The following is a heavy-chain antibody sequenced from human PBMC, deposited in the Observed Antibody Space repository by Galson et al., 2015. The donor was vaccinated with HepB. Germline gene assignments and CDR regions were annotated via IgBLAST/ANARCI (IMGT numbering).Heavy chain of an antibody. J-gene: IGHJ4*02. CDR2: ISYDGSNK. V-gene: IGHV3-30*04. CDR1: GFTFSSYA. CDR3: ARVGYSYGYGYFDY. Sequence: SLRLSCAASGFTFSSYAMHWVRQAPGKGLEWVAVISYDGSNKYYADSVKGRFTISRDNSKNTLYLQMNSLRAEDTAVYYCARVGYSYGYGYFDYWGQGTLVTVSS. D-gene: IGHD5-18*01.